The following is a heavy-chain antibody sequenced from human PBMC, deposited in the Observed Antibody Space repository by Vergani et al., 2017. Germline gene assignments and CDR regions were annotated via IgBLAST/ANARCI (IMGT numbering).Heavy chain of an antibody. D-gene: IGHD3-22*01. V-gene: IGHV3-7*03. CDR3: ARDCDYDSSGYDRYYFDY. CDR1: GFTFSSYW. J-gene: IGHJ4*02. Sequence: EVQLVESGGGLVQPGGSLRLSCAASGFTFSSYWMSWVRQAPGKGLEWVANIKQDGSEKYYVDSVKGRFTISRDNAKNSLYLQMNSLRAEDTAVYYCARDCDYDSSGYDRYYFDYWGQGTLVTVSS. CDR2: IKQDGSEK.